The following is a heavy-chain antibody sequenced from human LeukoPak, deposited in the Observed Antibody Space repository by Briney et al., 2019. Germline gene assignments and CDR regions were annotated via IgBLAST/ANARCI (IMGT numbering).Heavy chain of an antibody. CDR3: ARDRGSSTTNDAFDI. J-gene: IGHJ3*02. D-gene: IGHD2/OR15-2a*01. V-gene: IGHV3-20*04. CDR2: INWNGGST. Sequence: GGSLRLSCAASGFTFDDYGMSWVRQAPGKGLEWVSGINWNGGSTGYADSVKGRFTIPRDNAKNSLYLQMNSLRAEDTALYYCARDRGSSTTNDAFDIWGQGTMVTVSS. CDR1: GFTFDDYG.